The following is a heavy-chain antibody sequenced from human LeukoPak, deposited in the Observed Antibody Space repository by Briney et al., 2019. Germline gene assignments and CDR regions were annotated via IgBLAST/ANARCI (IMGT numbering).Heavy chain of an antibody. CDR3: ARIGSGSYYYYFDY. Sequence: SETLSLTCTVSGGSISYFYWSWIRQPAGKGLEWIGRIYTSGSTNYNPSLKSRVTMSVDTSKKQFSLKLSSVTAADTAVYYCARIGSGSYYYYFDYWGQGTLVTVSS. CDR1: GGSISYFY. J-gene: IGHJ4*02. CDR2: IYTSGST. V-gene: IGHV4-4*07. D-gene: IGHD3-10*01.